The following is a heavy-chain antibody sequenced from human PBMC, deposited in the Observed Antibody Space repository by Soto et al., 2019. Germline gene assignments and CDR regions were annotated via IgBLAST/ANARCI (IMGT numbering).Heavy chain of an antibody. CDR3: AREVQAGTTALGMDV. J-gene: IGHJ6*02. CDR1: GFTFSSYW. CDR2: IKQDGSEK. D-gene: IGHD1-7*01. Sequence: HPGGSLRLSCAASGFTFSSYWMSWVRQAPGKGLEWVANIKQDGSEKYYVDSVKGRFTISRDNAKNSLYLQMNSLRAEDTAVYYCAREVQAGTTALGMDVWGQGTTVTVSS. V-gene: IGHV3-7*03.